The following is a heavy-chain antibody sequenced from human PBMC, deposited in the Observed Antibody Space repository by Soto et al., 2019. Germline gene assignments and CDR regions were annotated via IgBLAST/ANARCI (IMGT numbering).Heavy chain of an antibody. CDR3: ATALTPLRSGWFDY. D-gene: IGHD6-19*01. CDR2: INPSGGST. Sequence: GASVKVSCQASGYTFTSYYMHWVRQAPGQGLEWMGIINPSGGSTIYAQKFQDRVTMTEDTSTDTAYMELSSLRSEDTAVYYCATALTPLRSGWFDYWGQGTLVTVSS. CDR1: GYTFTSYY. J-gene: IGHJ4*02. V-gene: IGHV1-46*01.